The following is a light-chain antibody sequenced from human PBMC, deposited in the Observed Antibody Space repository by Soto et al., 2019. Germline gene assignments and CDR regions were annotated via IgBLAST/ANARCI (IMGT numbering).Light chain of an antibody. CDR3: QQYQTYYLT. J-gene: IGKJ4*02. Sequence: DFQMTQSPSTLSAFVGDRVTITCRASQSISGWLAWYQQKPGKAPKFLIYDASNLESGVPSRFSGSGSRTEFTLTISSLKPYDFATYYCQQYQTYYLTFGGGPKVEIK. CDR1: QSISGW. V-gene: IGKV1-5*01. CDR2: DAS.